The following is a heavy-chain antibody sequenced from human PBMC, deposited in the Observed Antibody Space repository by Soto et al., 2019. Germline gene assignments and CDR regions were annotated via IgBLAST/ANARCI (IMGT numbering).Heavy chain of an antibody. CDR1: GGSFSGYY. V-gene: IGHV4-34*01. Sequence: PSETLSLTCAVYGGSFSGYYWSWIRQPPGKGLEWIGEINHSGSTNYNPSLKSRVTISVDTSKNQFSLKLSSVTAADTAVYYCARVDLLDYDSTGGWFDPWGQGTLVTVSS. D-gene: IGHD3-22*01. CDR2: INHSGST. J-gene: IGHJ5*02. CDR3: ARVDLLDYDSTGGWFDP.